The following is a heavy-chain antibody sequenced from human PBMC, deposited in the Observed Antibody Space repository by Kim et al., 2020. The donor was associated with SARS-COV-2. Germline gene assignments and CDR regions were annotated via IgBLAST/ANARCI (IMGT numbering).Heavy chain of an antibody. CDR3: GSLVVEKD. Sequence: DGSGRSYVDSGKGRFTVSRDNAKNTLYLQMDSLRAEDTAVYYCGSLVVEKDWGQGTLVTVSS. D-gene: IGHD3-16*01. J-gene: IGHJ4*02. CDR2: DGSGR. V-gene: IGHV3-74*01.